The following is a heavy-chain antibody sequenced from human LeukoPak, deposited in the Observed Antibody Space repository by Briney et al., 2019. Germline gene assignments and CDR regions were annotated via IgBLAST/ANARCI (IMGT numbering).Heavy chain of an antibody. CDR1: GFTFSSYS. Sequence: PGGSLRLSCAASGFTFSSYSMNWVRQAPGKGLEWVSSISSSSSYIYYADSVKGRFTISRDNAKNSLYLQMNSLRAEDTAVYYCARDSAAGTLFDYWGQGTLVTVSS. CDR2: ISSSSSYI. J-gene: IGHJ4*02. CDR3: ARDSAAGTLFDY. V-gene: IGHV3-21*01. D-gene: IGHD6-13*01.